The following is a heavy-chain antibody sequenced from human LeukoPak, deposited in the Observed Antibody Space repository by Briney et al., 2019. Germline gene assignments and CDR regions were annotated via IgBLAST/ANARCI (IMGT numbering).Heavy chain of an antibody. J-gene: IGHJ4*02. CDR2: TSAGGEDK. D-gene: IGHD2-15*01. CDR3: AKDVGFCSGDSCSFFDY. V-gene: IGHV3-23*01. Sequence: GSLRRSCAASGFFFINFGMTWVRQAPGRGLEWVSTTSAGGEDKHYSDSVKSRFTISRDNSKNTLYLRMNTLRAEDTALYYCAKDVGFCSGDSCSFFDYWGQGDLVTVSS. CDR1: GFFFINFG.